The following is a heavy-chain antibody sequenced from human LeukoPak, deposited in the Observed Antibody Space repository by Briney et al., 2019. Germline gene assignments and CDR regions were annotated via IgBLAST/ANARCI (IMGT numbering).Heavy chain of an antibody. V-gene: IGHV3-74*03. D-gene: IGHD5-12*01. Sequence: GGSPRLSCAASGFTFSSYWMRWVRQAPGKGLAWVSRINSDGSSITYADSVKGRFTISRDNAKNTLYLQMNSLRVEDTAVYYCAREGRVSGYDFDCWGQGTLVTVSS. J-gene: IGHJ4*02. CDR1: GFTFSSYW. CDR2: INSDGSSI. CDR3: AREGRVSGYDFDC.